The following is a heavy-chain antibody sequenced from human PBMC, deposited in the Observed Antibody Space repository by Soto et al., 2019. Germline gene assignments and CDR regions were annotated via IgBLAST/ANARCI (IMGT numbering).Heavy chain of an antibody. D-gene: IGHD3-3*01. CDR2: IWYDGSNK. V-gene: IGHV3-33*01. CDR1: GFTFSSYG. Sequence: GGSLRLSCAASGFTFSSYGMHWVRQAPGKGLEWVAVIWYDGSNKYYADSVKGRFTISRDNSKNTLYLQMNSLRAEDTAVYYCARAYSFGVVISSWWQDYMDVWGKGTTVTVSS. J-gene: IGHJ6*03. CDR3: ARAYSFGVVISSWWQDYMDV.